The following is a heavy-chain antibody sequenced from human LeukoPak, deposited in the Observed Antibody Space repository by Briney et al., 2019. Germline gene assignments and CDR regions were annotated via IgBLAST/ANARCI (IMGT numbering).Heavy chain of an antibody. CDR1: GYTFTSYG. D-gene: IGHD6-19*01. CDR2: ISAYNGNT. J-gene: IGHJ6*02. CDR3: ARAYSSGWTYYYYGMDV. Sequence: ASVKVSCKASGYTFTSYGISWVRQAPGQGLEWMGWISAYNGNTNYAQKLQGRVTMTTDTSTSTAYMELRSLRSDDTAVYYCARAYSSGWTYYYYGMDVWGQGTTVTVSS. V-gene: IGHV1-18*01.